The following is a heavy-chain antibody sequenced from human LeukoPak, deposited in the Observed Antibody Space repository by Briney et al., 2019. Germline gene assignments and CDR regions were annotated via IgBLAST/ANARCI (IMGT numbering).Heavy chain of an antibody. CDR1: GYTLTELS. CDR3: ATGVYYYDSSGYPRWFDP. CDR2: FYPEDGET. Sequence: GASVKDSCKVSGYTLTELSMHWVRQAPGKGLEWMGGFYPEDGETIYAQKFQGRVTMTEDTSTDTAYMELSSLRSEDTAVYYCATGVYYYDSSGYPRWFDPWGQGTLVTVSS. V-gene: IGHV1-24*01. J-gene: IGHJ5*02. D-gene: IGHD3-22*01.